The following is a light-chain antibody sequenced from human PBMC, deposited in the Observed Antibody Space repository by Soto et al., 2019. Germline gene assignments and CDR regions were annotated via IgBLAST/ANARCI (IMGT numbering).Light chain of an antibody. CDR2: DAS. CDR3: QQRSNWPPGYT. CDR1: ESVRQY. Sequence: EIVLTQTPATLSLSSGERATLSCRASESVRQYLAWYQQKPGQAPRLLIYDASSRAIGIPARFSGSGFGTDFTLTISSLEPEDFAVYYCQQRSNWPPGYTFGQGTKLEMK. V-gene: IGKV3-11*01. J-gene: IGKJ2*01.